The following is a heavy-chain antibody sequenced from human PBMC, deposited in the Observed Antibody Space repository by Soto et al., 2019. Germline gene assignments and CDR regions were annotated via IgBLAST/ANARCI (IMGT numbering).Heavy chain of an antibody. J-gene: IGHJ4*02. Sequence: GGSLRLSCVGSGFTFSDVWVNWVRQAPGKGLEWVGLIRRIIHGGATFYAAPVKGRFTISRDDSKNTLFLQMNSLKSEDTGVYYCAAGFYGTSGVDSWGQGTLVTVSS. D-gene: IGHD2-8*01. CDR3: AAGFYGTSGVDS. CDR1: GFTFSDVW. CDR2: IRRIIHGGAT. V-gene: IGHV3-15*07.